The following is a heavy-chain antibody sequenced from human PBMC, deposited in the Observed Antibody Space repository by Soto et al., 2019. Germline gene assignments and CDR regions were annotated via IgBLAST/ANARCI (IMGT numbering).Heavy chain of an antibody. V-gene: IGHV1-69*13. CDR2: IIPIFGTA. D-gene: IGHD1-26*01. CDR3: ARVGGELIRAPFDY. CDR1: GGTFSSYA. Sequence: ASVKVSCKASGGTFSSYAISWVRQAPGQGLEWMGGIIPIFGTANYAQKFQGRVTITADESTSTAYMELSSLRSEDTAVYYCARVGGELIRAPFDYWGPGTLVTVSS. J-gene: IGHJ4*02.